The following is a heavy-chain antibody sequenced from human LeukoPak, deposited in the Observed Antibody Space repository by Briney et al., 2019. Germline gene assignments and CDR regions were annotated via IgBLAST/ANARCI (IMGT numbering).Heavy chain of an antibody. CDR2: IGGGPGNT. V-gene: IGHV3-21*01. Sequence: NPGGSLRLSCAASGFSFSSYAMSWVRQAPGKGLEWVSVIGGGPGNTYYADSVKGRFTISRDNAKNSLYLQMNSLRAEDTAVYYCARVFVISGPKVGATSTDAFDIWGQGTMVTVSS. J-gene: IGHJ3*02. CDR1: GFSFSSYA. D-gene: IGHD1-26*01. CDR3: ARVFVISGPKVGATSTDAFDI.